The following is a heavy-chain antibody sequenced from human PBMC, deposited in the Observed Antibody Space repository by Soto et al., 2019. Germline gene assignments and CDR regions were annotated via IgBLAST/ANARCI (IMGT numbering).Heavy chain of an antibody. D-gene: IGHD1-1*01. J-gene: IGHJ4*02. CDR2: IWYDGSNK. CDR1: GFIFNEYG. V-gene: IGHV3-33*01. Sequence: QVQLVESGGGVVQPGRSLRLSCAASGFIFNEYGMHWVRQAPGKGLEWVAVIWYDGSNKYYADSVRGRFTFSRDNSRNKMSLQMNSLRVEDTAMYYCARLGCSAINCNLIQRSFDLWGQGTLVTVSS. CDR3: ARLGCSAINCNLIQRSFDL.